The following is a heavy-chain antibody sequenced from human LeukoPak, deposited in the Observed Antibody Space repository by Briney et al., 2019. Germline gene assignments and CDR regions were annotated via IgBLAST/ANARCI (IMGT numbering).Heavy chain of an antibody. D-gene: IGHD3-16*01. Sequence: VQVSCKASGYTFTGYYMHWVRQAPGQGLEWMGWINPNSGGTNYAQKFQGRVTMTRDTSISTAYMELSRLRSDDTAVYYCARDGNTYYDYVWGSLTSYYYYYMDVWGKGTTVTISS. CDR1: GYTFTGYY. J-gene: IGHJ6*03. V-gene: IGHV1-2*02. CDR2: INPNSGGT. CDR3: ARDGNTYYDYVWGSLTSYYYYYMDV.